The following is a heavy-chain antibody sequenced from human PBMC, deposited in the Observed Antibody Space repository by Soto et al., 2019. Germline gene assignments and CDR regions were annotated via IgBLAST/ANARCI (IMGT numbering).Heavy chain of an antibody. CDR3: ARGDSTPYYYYGMDV. V-gene: IGHV5-51*01. J-gene: IGHJ6*02. CDR2: IYPGDSDT. D-gene: IGHD3-10*01. Sequence: GESLKISCKGYGYSFSNYWIGWVRQMPGKSLEWMGIIYPGDSDTRYSPSFEGQVSISADKSISTAYLQWSSLKASDTAIYYCARGDSTPYYYYGMDVWGQGTTVTVSS. CDR1: GYSFSNYW.